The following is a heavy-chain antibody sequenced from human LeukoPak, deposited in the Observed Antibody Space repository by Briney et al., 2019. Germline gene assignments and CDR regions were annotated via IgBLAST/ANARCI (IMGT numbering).Heavy chain of an antibody. J-gene: IGHJ6*03. CDR3: ARLTPTTLSLYYYYMDV. V-gene: IGHV4-4*02. D-gene: IGHD2/OR15-2a*01. CDR2: ILHSGTT. Sequence: PSGTPSLTCAVSGGSISSSNWWSWVRQPPGKGLEWIGRILHSGTTDYKTSLKGRVTISVDKSKNQFSLTLTSVTAADTAAYYCARLTPTTLSLYYYYMDVWGKGTTVTVSS. CDR1: GGSISSSNW.